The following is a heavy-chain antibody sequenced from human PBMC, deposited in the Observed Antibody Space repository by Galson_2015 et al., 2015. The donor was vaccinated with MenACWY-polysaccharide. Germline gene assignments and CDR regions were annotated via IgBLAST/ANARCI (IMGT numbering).Heavy chain of an antibody. V-gene: IGHV1-69*13. CDR1: GGTFSSYA. J-gene: IGHJ6*02. Sequence: SVKVSCKASGGTFSSYAFVWVRQAPGQGLEWMGRIIPFLGTTDYTQKLQGRVTLTADESTRTIYMELNSLRAEDTAVYYCAKDMTTVTGGDDPISHYYYYYAMDVWGQGTTVTVSS. CDR2: IIPFLGTT. D-gene: IGHD4-11*01. CDR3: AKDMTTVTGGDDPISHYYYYYAMDV.